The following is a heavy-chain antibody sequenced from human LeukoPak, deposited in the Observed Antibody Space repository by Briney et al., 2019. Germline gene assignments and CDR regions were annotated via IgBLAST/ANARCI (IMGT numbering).Heavy chain of an antibody. V-gene: IGHV4-4*02. D-gene: IGHD3-10*01. J-gene: IGHJ5*02. CDR2: IYHSGST. Sequence: PSETLSLTCAVSGGSISSSNWWSWVRQPPGKGLEWIGEIYHSGSTNYNPSLKSRVTISVDKSKNQFSLKLSFVTAADTAVYYCARISVGNNWFDPWGQGTLVTVSS. CDR1: GGSISSSNW. CDR3: ARISVGNNWFDP.